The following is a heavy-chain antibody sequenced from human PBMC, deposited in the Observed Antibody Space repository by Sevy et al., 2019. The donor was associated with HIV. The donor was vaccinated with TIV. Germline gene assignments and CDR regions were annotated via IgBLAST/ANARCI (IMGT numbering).Heavy chain of an antibody. V-gene: IGHV4-39*01. Sequence: SETLSLTCTVSGGSISSSSYYWGWIRQPPGKGLEWIGSIYYSGSTYYNPSLKSRVTISVDTPKNQFSLKLSSVTAADTAVYYCASGENYYDSSGYPYFDYWGQVTLVTVSS. CDR2: IYYSGST. J-gene: IGHJ4*02. D-gene: IGHD3-22*01. CDR1: GGSISSSSYY. CDR3: ASGENYYDSSGYPYFDY.